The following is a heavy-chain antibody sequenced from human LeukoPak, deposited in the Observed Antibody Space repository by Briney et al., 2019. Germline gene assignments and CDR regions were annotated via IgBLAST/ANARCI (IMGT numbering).Heavy chain of an antibody. CDR1: GGSIRSYY. CDR2: LFYSGST. Sequence: SETLSLTCTVSGGSIRSYYWGWIRQPPGKGLEWIGYLFYSGSTNYNPSLKSRVTTSVDTSKNQFSVEVISVTAADTAVYYCARQSGTYIDHWGQGILVTVSS. CDR3: ARQSGTYIDH. J-gene: IGHJ4*02. D-gene: IGHD1-26*01. V-gene: IGHV4-59*08.